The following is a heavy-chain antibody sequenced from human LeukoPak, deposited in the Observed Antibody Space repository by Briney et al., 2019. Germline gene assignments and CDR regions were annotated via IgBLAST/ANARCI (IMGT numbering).Heavy chain of an antibody. Sequence: SVKVSCKASGGTFSSYAISWVRQAPGQGLEWMGGVIPIFGTANYAQKFQGRVTITADESTSTAYMELSSLRSEDTAVHYCATDRSDSSGSGWFDPWSQGTLAT. CDR1: GGTFSSYA. CDR3: ATDRSDSSGSGWFDP. J-gene: IGHJ5*02. V-gene: IGHV1-69*13. CDR2: VIPIFGTA. D-gene: IGHD3-22*01.